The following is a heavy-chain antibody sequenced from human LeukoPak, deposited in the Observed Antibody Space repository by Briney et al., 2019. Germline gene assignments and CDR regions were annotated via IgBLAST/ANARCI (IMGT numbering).Heavy chain of an antibody. CDR2: IMWDSSRI. CDR1: GFTSNDHA. CDR3: GKDISAGGLDS. D-gene: IGHD6-13*01. J-gene: IGHJ4*02. V-gene: IGHV3-9*02. Sequence: GGSLRLSCTASGFTSNDHAMHWVRQAPGKGLEWVSGIMWDSSRIGYADSVKGRFTISRDNAKNSLYLQMNSLRPEDTALYYCGKDISAGGLDSWGRGTLVTVTS.